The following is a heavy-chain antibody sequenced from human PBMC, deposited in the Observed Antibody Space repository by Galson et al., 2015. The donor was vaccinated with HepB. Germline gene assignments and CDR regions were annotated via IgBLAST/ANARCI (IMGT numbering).Heavy chain of an antibody. V-gene: IGHV1-69*13. Sequence: SVKVSCKASGGTFSSYAISWVRQAPGQGLEWMGGIIPIFGTANYAQKFQGRVTITADESTSTAYMELSSLRSEDTAVYYCARGGVGATHYFDYWGQGTLVTVSS. CDR1: GGTFSSYA. CDR2: IIPIFGTA. J-gene: IGHJ4*02. D-gene: IGHD1-26*01. CDR3: ARGGVGATHYFDY.